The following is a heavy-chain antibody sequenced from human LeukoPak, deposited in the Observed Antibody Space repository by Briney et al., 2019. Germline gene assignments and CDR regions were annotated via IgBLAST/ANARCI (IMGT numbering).Heavy chain of an antibody. J-gene: IGHJ6*04. Sequence: PGGSLRLSCAASGFTFSSYEMNWVRQAPGKGLEWVSYISRSGSTIYYADSVKGRFAISRDNAKKSLYLQMNSLRAEDTAVYYCARDYPGGYSSGFSYGMDVWGKGTTVTVSS. CDR1: GFTFSSYE. D-gene: IGHD6-19*01. CDR2: ISRSGSTI. CDR3: ARDYPGGYSSGFSYGMDV. V-gene: IGHV3-48*03.